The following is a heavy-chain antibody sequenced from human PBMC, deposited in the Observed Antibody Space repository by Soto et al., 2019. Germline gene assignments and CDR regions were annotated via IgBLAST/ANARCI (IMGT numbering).Heavy chain of an antibody. V-gene: IGHV4-38-2*01. CDR2: IYPSGST. CDR3: ARVESQNNTWYRWGWFDP. D-gene: IGHD6-13*01. J-gene: IGHJ5*02. CDR1: GYSISSGYY. Sequence: PSETLSLTCGVSGYSISSGYYWGWIRQPPGKGLEWIATIYPSGSTYYNPSLKSRVTISVDTSKNQFSLKMNSVTAAGTAVYYCARVESQNNTWYRWGWFDPWGQGTLVTVSS.